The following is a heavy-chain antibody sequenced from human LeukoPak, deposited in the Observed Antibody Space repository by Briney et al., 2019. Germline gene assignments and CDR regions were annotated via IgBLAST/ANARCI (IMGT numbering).Heavy chain of an antibody. CDR3: ARDPYSGSYGNYYYYFMDV. CDR1: GFTFSSYN. D-gene: IGHD1-26*01. CDR2: ITSGSSYI. Sequence: PGRSLRLSYAATGFTFSSYNMNWVRQAPGKELEWVSSITSGSSYIYYADSVKGRFTISRDNAKNSLYLQMNSLRAEDTAVYYCARDPYSGSYGNYYYYFMDVWGKGTTVTISS. V-gene: IGHV3-21*01. J-gene: IGHJ6*03.